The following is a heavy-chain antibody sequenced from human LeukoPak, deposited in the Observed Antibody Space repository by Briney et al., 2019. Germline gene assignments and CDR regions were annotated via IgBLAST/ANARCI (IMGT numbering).Heavy chain of an antibody. CDR3: ASSGVDRSLNA. CDR2: INHSGST. J-gene: IGHJ5*02. CDR1: GGSFSGCY. Sequence: SETLSLTCAVYGGSFSGCYWSWIRQPPGKGLEWIGEINHSGSTNYNPSLKSRVTISVDTSKNQFSLKLSSVTAADTAVYYCASSGVDRSLNAWGQGTLVTVSS. V-gene: IGHV4-34*01. D-gene: IGHD3-3*01.